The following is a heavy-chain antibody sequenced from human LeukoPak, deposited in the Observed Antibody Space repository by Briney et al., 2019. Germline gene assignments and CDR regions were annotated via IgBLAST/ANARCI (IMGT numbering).Heavy chain of an antibody. CDR1: GFTFSDYY. D-gene: IGHD3-22*01. Sequence: PGGSLRLSCAASGFTFSDYYMSWIRQAPGKGLEWVSYISSSGSTIYYADSVKGRCTIFRDNAKNSLYLQMNSLRAEDTAVYYCARGAWYYDSSGYYPDDYWGQGTLVTVSS. CDR2: ISSSGSTI. J-gene: IGHJ4*02. CDR3: ARGAWYYDSSGYYPDDY. V-gene: IGHV3-11*04.